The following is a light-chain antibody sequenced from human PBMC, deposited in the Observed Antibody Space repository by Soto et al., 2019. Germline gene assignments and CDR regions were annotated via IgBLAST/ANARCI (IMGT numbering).Light chain of an antibody. Sequence: QSALTQPASVSGSPGRSSTISCTGTSSDFGSYNFVSWYQHHPDKAPRLMIYEGTKRPSGVSNRFSGSKSGNSAYLTISGLQAEDEADYSCCSYPGATVLFGEGTKVTVL. J-gene: IGLJ3*02. CDR3: CSYPGATVL. CDR1: SSDFGSYNF. CDR2: EGT. V-gene: IGLV2-23*01.